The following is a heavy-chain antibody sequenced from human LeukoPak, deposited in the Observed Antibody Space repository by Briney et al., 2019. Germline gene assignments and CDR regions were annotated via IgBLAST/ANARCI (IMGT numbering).Heavy chain of an antibody. D-gene: IGHD3-16*01. V-gene: IGHV1-24*01. Sequence: ASVKVSCKVSEYTLTELSMHWVRQAPGKGLEWRGGFDPEDGETIYAQKFQGRVTMTEDTSTDTAYMELSSLRSEDTAVYYCATMVTKRSLVDYWGQGTLVTVSS. J-gene: IGHJ4*02. CDR3: ATMVTKRSLVDY. CDR1: EYTLTELS. CDR2: FDPEDGET.